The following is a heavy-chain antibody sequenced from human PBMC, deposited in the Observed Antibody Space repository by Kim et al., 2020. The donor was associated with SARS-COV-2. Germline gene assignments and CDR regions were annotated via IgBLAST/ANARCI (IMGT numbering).Heavy chain of an antibody. CDR2: ISAYNGNT. J-gene: IGHJ3*02. CDR1: GYTFTSYG. D-gene: IGHD3-16*01. Sequence: ASVKVSCKASGYTFTSYGISWVRQAPGQGLEWMGWISAYNGNTNYAQKLQGRVTMTTDTSTSTAYMELRSLRSDDTAVYYCARVPLLGGEGLSAFDIWGQGTMVTVSS. V-gene: IGHV1-18*01. CDR3: ARVPLLGGEGLSAFDI.